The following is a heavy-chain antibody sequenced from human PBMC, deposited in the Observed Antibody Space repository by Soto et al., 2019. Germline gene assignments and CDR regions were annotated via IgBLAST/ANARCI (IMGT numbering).Heavy chain of an antibody. V-gene: IGHV3-48*03. CDR2: ISSSGRAT. CDR1: GFTFSSYE. CDR3: ARVIAVASYDV. J-gene: IGHJ4*02. Sequence: GGSLRLSCAASGFTFSSYEMNWVRQAPGKGLDWVSYISSSGRATYYADSVRGRFTISRDNAKNSMYLQMNSLRAEDTAVYFCARVIAVASYDVWGQGTLVTVSS. D-gene: IGHD6-19*01.